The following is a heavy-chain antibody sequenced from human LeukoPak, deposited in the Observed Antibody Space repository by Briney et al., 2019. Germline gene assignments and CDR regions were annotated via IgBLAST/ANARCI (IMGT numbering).Heavy chain of an antibody. CDR2: IYYSGST. V-gene: IGHV4-59*01. CDR1: GGSISSYY. CDR3: AREAPTLVRYFDL. D-gene: IGHD3-16*02. J-gene: IGHJ2*01. Sequence: PSETLSLTCTVSGGSISSYYWSWIRQPPGKGLEWIGYIYYSGSTNYNPSLKSRVTISVDTSKNQFSLKLSSVTAADTAVYYCAREAPTLVRYFDLWGRGTLVTVSS.